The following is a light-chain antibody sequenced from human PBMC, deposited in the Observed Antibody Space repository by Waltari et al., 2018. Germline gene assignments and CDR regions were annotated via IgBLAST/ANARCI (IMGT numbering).Light chain of an antibody. CDR3: QQYDNLPAWA. Sequence: DIQMTQSPSSLSASVGDRVTITCQASQDISNYLNWYQQKPGKAPQLLIYDASNLETGVQSRFSGSASGTDFTFTISSLQPEDIATYYCQQYDNLPAWAFGQGTKVEIK. CDR2: DAS. V-gene: IGKV1-33*01. J-gene: IGKJ1*01. CDR1: QDISNY.